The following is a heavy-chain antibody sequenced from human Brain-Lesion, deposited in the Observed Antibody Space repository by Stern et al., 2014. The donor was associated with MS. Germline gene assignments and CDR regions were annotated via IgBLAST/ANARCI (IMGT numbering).Heavy chain of an antibody. CDR3: VHSLTSPLAWGYYFDY. D-gene: IGHD7-27*01. CDR1: GLSISTTGVG. Sequence: EESGPTLVKPTQTLKLTCTLSGLSISTTGVGVGWIRQPPGKALEGIALLEWGYDNSYRSSPKNRVTITRDTAKNPVVLNLTNMAPVDTATYYCVHSLTSPLAWGYYFDYWGQGTLVTVSS. CDR2: LEWGYDN. J-gene: IGHJ4*02. V-gene: IGHV2-5*02.